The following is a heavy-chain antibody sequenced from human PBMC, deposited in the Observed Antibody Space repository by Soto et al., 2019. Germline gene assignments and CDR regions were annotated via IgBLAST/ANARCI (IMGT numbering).Heavy chain of an antibody. CDR1: GYSFTSYW. Sequence: PGESLKISCEASGYSFTSYWIAWVRQMPGIGLEWMGIIYPGDSDTRYSPSFQGQVTISADKSVSTAYLQWSSLKASDTAMYYCARLKLKLRLDYYGMDIWGQGTTVTVSS. CDR3: ARLKLKLRLDYYGMDI. J-gene: IGHJ6*02. D-gene: IGHD1-7*01. V-gene: IGHV5-51*01. CDR2: IYPGDSDT.